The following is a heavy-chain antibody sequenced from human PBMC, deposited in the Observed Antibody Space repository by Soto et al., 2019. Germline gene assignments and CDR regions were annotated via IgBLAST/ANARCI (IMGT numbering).Heavy chain of an antibody. Sequence: SLRLSCSSSLFTFSSYSMNLVLHAPLKGLELFSYISSSSSTIYYADSVKGRFTISRDNAKNSLYLQMNSLRAEDTAVYYCARDRSPSYMEVWGKGTTVTVSS. J-gene: IGHJ6*03. CDR3: ARDRSPSYMEV. CDR2: ISSSSSTI. V-gene: IGHV3-48*01. D-gene: IGHD3-16*02. CDR1: LFTFSSYS.